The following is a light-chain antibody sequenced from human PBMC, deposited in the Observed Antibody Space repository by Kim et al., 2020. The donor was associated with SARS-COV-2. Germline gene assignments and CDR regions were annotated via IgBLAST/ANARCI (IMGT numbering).Light chain of an antibody. CDR2: GAS. V-gene: IGKV3-20*01. Sequence: DIVLTQSPATLSLSPGEGATLSCRASRSVTSNYLAWYQQRPGQAPNLLIYGASSRAPGIPDRFSGSGSGTDFTLTISRLEPEDFAVFYCQQYGSSPNTFGQGTKLEI. J-gene: IGKJ2*01. CDR1: RSVTSNY. CDR3: QQYGSSPNT.